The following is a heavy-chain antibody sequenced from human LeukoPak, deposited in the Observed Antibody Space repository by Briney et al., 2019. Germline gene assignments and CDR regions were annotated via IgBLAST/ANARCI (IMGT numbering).Heavy chain of an antibody. CDR1: GYSFTNYW. CDR3: ARHPYDILTGYPGPNWFDP. D-gene: IGHD3-9*01. J-gene: IGHJ5*02. V-gene: IGHV5-51*01. CDR2: IYPGDSDT. Sequence: GESLKISCKGSGYSFTNYWIGWVRQMPGKGLEWMGIIYPGDSDTRYSPSFQGQVTISADKSISTAYLQWSSLKASDTAMYYCARHPYDILTGYPGPNWFDPWGQGTLVTVSS.